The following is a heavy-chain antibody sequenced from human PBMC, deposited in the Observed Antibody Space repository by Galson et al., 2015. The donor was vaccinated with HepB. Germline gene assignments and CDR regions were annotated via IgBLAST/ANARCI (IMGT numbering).Heavy chain of an antibody. D-gene: IGHD3-3*01. CDR2: INHSGST. J-gene: IGHJ6*03. CDR1: GGSFSGYY. Sequence: SETLSLTCAVYGGSFSGYYWSWIRQPPGKGLEWIGEINHSGSTNYNPSLKSRVTISVDTSKNQFSLKLSSVTAADTAVYYCARASRVWSGYSTAKYYYYYYYMDVWGKGTTVTVSS. CDR3: ARASRVWSGYSTAKYYYYYYYMDV. V-gene: IGHV4-34*01.